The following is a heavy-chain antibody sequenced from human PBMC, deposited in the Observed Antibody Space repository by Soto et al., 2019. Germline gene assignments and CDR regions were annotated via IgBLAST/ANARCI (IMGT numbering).Heavy chain of an antibody. Sequence: ASVKVSCKASGYTFTSYGISWVRQAPGQGLEWMGWISAYNGNTNYAQKLQGRVTMTTDTSTSTAYMELRSLRSDDTAVYYCAKLTYGAIDYYYMDVWGKGTTVTVSS. D-gene: IGHD4-17*01. V-gene: IGHV1-18*01. J-gene: IGHJ6*03. CDR2: ISAYNGNT. CDR3: AKLTYGAIDYYYMDV. CDR1: GYTFTSYG.